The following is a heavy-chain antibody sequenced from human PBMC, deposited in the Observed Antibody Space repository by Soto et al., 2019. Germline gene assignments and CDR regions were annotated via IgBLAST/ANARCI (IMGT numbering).Heavy chain of an antibody. V-gene: IGHV4-30-2*01. J-gene: IGHJ4*02. D-gene: IGHD4-17*01. CDR3: ARVDYGGNFFDY. Sequence: SETLSLTCAVSGGSISSGGYSWSWIRQPPGKGLEWIGYIYHSGSTYYNPSLKSRVTISVDRSKNQFSLKLSSVTAADTAVYYCARVDYGGNFFDYWGQGTLVTVSS. CDR2: IYHSGST. CDR1: GGSISSGGYS.